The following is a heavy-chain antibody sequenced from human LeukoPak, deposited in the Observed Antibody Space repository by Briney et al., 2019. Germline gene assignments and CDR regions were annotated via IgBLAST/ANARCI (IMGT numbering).Heavy chain of an antibody. CDR2: ISGSTNSI. J-gene: IGHJ4*02. Sequence: GGSLRLSCAASRFTFSSYAMHWVRQAPGKGLEWVSTISGSTNSIYYVDSVKGRFTISRDNSKNTLYLQMNSLRAEDTAVYFCARAAPSNFDFWGQGTLVTVSP. V-gene: IGHV3-23*01. CDR1: RFTFSSYA. CDR3: ARAAPSNFDF.